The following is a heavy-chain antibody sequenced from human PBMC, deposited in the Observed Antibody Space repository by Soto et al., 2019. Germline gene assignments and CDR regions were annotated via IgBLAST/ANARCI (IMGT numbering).Heavy chain of an antibody. CDR1: GGSFSGYY. V-gene: IGHV4-34*01. D-gene: IGHD2-2*01. Sequence: SETLSLTCAVYGGSFSGYYWSWIRQPPGKGLEWIGEINHSGSTNYNPSLKSRVTISVDTSKNQFSLKLSSVTAADTAVYYCARGRVVPAASPFDYWGQGTLVTVSS. CDR2: INHSGST. J-gene: IGHJ4*02. CDR3: ARGRVVPAASPFDY.